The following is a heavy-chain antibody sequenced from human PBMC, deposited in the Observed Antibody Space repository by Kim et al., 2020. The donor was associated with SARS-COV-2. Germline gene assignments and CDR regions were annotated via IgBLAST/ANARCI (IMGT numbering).Heavy chain of an antibody. CDR3: ARDAGELLWFGEYNDAFDI. CDR2: IYYSGST. CDR1: GGSISSGGYY. D-gene: IGHD3-10*01. Sequence: SETLSLTCTVSGGSISSGGYYWSWIRQHPGKGLEWIGYIYYSGSTYYNPSLKSRVTISVDTSKNQFSLKLSSVTAADTAVYYCARDAGELLWFGEYNDAFDIWGQGTMVTVSS. V-gene: IGHV4-31*03. J-gene: IGHJ3*02.